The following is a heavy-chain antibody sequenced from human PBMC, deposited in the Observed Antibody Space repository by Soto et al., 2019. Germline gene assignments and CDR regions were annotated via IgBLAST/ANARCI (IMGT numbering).Heavy chain of an antibody. D-gene: IGHD3-3*01. Sequence: SETLSLTCAVYGGSFSGYYWSWIRQPPGKGLEWIGEINHSGSTNYNPSLKSRVTISVDTSKNQFSLKLSSVTAADTAVYYCARDLPTVLYYDFWSGYQQNWFAPWGQGTLVTVSS. J-gene: IGHJ5*02. V-gene: IGHV4-34*01. CDR2: INHSGST. CDR1: GGSFSGYY. CDR3: ARDLPTVLYYDFWSGYQQNWFAP.